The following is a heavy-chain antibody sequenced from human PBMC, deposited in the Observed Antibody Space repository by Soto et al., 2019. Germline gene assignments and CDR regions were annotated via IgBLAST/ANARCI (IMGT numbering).Heavy chain of an antibody. CDR1: GYAFTTYG. D-gene: IGHD1-1*01. V-gene: IGHV1-18*01. Sequence: QVNLMQSGAEVKKPGASVKVSCKGYGYAFTTYGITWVRQAPGQGLEWMGWISAHNGNTNYAQKLQGRVTVTRDTSTSTAYMELRSLRSDDTAVYYCARGRYGDYWDQGDRVTGSS. CDR3: ARGRYGDY. CDR2: ISAHNGNT. J-gene: IGHJ4*02.